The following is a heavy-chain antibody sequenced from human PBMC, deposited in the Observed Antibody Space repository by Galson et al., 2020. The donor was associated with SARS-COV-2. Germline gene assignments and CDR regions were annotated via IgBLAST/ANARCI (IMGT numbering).Heavy chain of an antibody. CDR2: ISWNSGSI. Sequence: GGSLRLSCEASGFTFDDYAMHWVRQAPGKGLEWVSGISWNSGSIGYADSVKGRFTISRDNAKNSLYLQMNSLRAEDTALYYCAKASDYVWGSYRSGDFDYWGQGTLVTVSS. CDR1: GFTFDDYA. CDR3: AKASDYVWGSYRSGDFDY. J-gene: IGHJ4*02. D-gene: IGHD3-16*02. V-gene: IGHV3-9*01.